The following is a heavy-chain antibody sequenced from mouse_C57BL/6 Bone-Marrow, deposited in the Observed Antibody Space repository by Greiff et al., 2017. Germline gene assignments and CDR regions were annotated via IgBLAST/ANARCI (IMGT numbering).Heavy chain of an antibody. V-gene: IGHV1-47*01. CDR3: ARWAGTLGGNYFDY. Sequence: VKLVESGAELVKPGASVKMSCKASGYTFTTYPIEWMKQNHGQSLEWIGNFHPYNDDTKYNEKFKGKATLTVEKSSSTVYLELSRLTSDDSAVYYSARWAGTLGGNYFDYRGQGTTLTVSA. CDR1: GYTFTTYP. D-gene: IGHD4-1*01. J-gene: IGHJ2*01. CDR2: FHPYNDDT.